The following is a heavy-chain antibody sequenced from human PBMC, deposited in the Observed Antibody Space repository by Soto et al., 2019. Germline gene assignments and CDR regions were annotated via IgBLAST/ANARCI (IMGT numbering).Heavy chain of an antibody. D-gene: IGHD6-6*01. Sequence: GGSLRLSCAASGFTVSSNYISWVRQAPGKGLEWVSVIYSGGSTYYADSVKGRFTISRDNSKNTLYLQMNSLRAEDTAVYYCATEIAARTNYFDYWGQGTLVTGSS. CDR3: ATEIAARTNYFDY. V-gene: IGHV3-66*01. CDR1: GFTVSSNY. CDR2: IYSGGST. J-gene: IGHJ4*02.